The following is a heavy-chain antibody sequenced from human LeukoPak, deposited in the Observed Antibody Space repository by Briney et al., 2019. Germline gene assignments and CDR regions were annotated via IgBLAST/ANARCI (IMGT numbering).Heavy chain of an antibody. CDR2: INEDGGER. Sequence: GGSLRLSCAASGFTLNRYWMSWVRQAPGKGLEWVANINEDGGERHYVDSVKGRFTISRDNAKNSLHLQMNSLRAEDTAVYYCARGGNLENWGGGTLVTVSS. D-gene: IGHD1-14*01. CDR3: ARGGNLEN. CDR1: GFTLNRYW. V-gene: IGHV3-7*01. J-gene: IGHJ4*02.